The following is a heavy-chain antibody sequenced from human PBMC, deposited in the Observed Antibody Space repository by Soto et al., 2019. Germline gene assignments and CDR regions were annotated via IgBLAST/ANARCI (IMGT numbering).Heavy chain of an antibody. V-gene: IGHV4-4*02. D-gene: IGHD4-17*01. CDR2: IYHSGTT. J-gene: IGHJ4*02. Sequence: PSETLSLTCVVSGDSIASSYWWSWVRQPPGKGLEWIGEIYHSGTTNYNPSLKSRVTILQDKSNNQFSLRLDSVTAADTAVYYCARYDFGIFDQRRQGTLVTVSS. CDR3: ARYDFGIFDQ. CDR1: GDSIASSYW.